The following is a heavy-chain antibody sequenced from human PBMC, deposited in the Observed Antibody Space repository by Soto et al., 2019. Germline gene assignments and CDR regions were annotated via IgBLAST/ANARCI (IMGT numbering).Heavy chain of an antibody. Sequence: QVQLVQSGVEVKKPGASVKVSCKTSGYTFTNYGVSWVRQAPGQGLEWVGWINAYNGHTNYAQNFQGRVTITTDTSTTTDYMDLRSLKSDDTDVYYCARDIDYDVDYWGQGTLVTVYS. J-gene: IGHJ4*02. CDR1: GYTFTNYG. CDR3: ARDIDYDVDY. D-gene: IGHD3-16*01. V-gene: IGHV1-18*01. CDR2: INAYNGHT.